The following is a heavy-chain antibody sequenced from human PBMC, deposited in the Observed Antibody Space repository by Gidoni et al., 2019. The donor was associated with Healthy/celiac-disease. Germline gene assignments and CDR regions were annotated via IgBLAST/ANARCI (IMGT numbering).Heavy chain of an antibody. CDR1: GFTFSNAW. CDR2: IKRKTDGGTT. CDR3: TTEDSSG. D-gene: IGHD6-19*01. V-gene: IGHV3-15*07. J-gene: IGHJ4*02. Sequence: EVQLVESGGGLVKPGGSLRLSCAASGFTFSNAWMNWVRQAPGKGLECVGRIKRKTDGGTTDYTAPVKGRFTISREDSKKTLYLQMNSLKTEDTAVYYCTTEDSSGWGQGTMVTVSS.